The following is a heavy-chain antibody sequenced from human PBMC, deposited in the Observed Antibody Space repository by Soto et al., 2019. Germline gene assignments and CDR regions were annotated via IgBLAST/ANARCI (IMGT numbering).Heavy chain of an antibody. CDR1: GFTFSNYW. D-gene: IGHD3-10*02. CDR3: TREMLRALNS. CDR2: IKQDGSET. V-gene: IGHV3-7*01. J-gene: IGHJ4*02. Sequence: HPGGSLRLSCAASGFTFSNYWMSWVRQAPGKGPEWVANIKQDGSETYYVDSVKGRFTISRDNAKNSLYLQMNSLRAEDTAVYYCTREMLRALNSWGQGTRVTVSS.